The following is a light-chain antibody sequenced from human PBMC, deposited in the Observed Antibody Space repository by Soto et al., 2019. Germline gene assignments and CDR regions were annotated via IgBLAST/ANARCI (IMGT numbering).Light chain of an antibody. J-gene: IGKJ1*01. CDR3: QNYNSAPWT. Sequence: IQLTQSPSSLSASVGDRVTITCRASQDIAIYLAWYQQKPGQVPNLLIYTASTLHSGVPSRFSGSGSGTDFTLTITGLQPEDVATYYCQNYNSAPWTFGQGTKVDIK. CDR2: TAS. V-gene: IGKV1-27*01. CDR1: QDIAIY.